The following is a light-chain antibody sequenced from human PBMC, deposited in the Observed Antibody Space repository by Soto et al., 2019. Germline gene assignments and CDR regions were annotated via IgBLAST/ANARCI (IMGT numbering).Light chain of an antibody. Sequence: DVQMTQSASTLSGSVGDRVTITCRASQTISSWLAWYQQKPGKAPKLLIYKASTLKSGVPSRFSGSGSGTEFTLTISSLQPDDFATYYCQHYNIYSEAFGQGTKADIK. J-gene: IGKJ1*01. CDR1: QTISSW. CDR3: QHYNIYSEA. V-gene: IGKV1-5*03. CDR2: KAS.